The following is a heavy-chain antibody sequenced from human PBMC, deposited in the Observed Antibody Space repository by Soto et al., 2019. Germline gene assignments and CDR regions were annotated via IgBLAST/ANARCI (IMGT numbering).Heavy chain of an antibody. CDR1: GFSFNTYA. D-gene: IGHD3-10*01. CDR3: VDQRGSGKTYYYNMEV. Sequence: EVQLLESGGGLVQPGGSLRLSCETSGFSFNTYAMTWVRQAPGMGLEWVAVINYSGRTTFHAQSVKGRFTISRDNSRNTGFLQMDSLRAEDTAVYYCVDQRGSGKTYYYNMEVWDLGTTVIVSS. J-gene: IGHJ6*02. CDR2: INYSGRTT. V-gene: IGHV3-23*01.